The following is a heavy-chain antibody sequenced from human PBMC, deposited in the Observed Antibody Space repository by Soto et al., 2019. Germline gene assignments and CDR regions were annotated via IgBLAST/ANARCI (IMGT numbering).Heavy chain of an antibody. V-gene: IGHV2-5*02. CDR1: GFSLSTSGVG. CDR3: AHRRLAVGGSLFDY. Sequence: QITLKEPGPTLVKPTQTLTLTCTFSGFSLSTSGVGVGWIRQPPGKALEWLALIYWDDDKRYSPSLKSRLTITKDTSKNQVVLTMTNMDPVDTATYYCAHRRLAVGGSLFDYWGQGTLVTVSS. CDR2: IYWDDDK. D-gene: IGHD6-19*01. J-gene: IGHJ4*02.